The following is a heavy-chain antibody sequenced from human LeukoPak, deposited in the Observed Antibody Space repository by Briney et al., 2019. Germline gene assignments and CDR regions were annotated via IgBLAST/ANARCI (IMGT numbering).Heavy chain of an antibody. D-gene: IGHD1-26*01. Sequence: ASVTVSFKASGYTFTIYGISWVRQAPGQGLEWMGRISAYNGNTNYAQKLQGRVTMTTDTSTSTAYMELRSLRSDDTAVYYCARDLVGREGDYWGQGTLVTVSS. CDR2: ISAYNGNT. J-gene: IGHJ4*02. CDR1: GYTFTIYG. V-gene: IGHV1-18*01. CDR3: ARDLVGREGDY.